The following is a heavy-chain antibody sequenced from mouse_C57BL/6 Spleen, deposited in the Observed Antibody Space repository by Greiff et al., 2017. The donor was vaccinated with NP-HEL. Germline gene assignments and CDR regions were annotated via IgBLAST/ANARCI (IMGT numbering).Heavy chain of an antibody. Sequence: EVKLVESGEGLVKPGGSLKLSCAASGFTFSSYAMSWVRQTPEKRLEWVAYISSGGDYIYYADTVKGRFTISRDNARNTLYLQMSSLKSEDTAMYYCTRLPYGSSHYWYFDVWGTGTTVTVSS. CDR1: GFTFSSYA. CDR2: ISSGGDYI. J-gene: IGHJ1*03. CDR3: TRLPYGSSHYWYFDV. V-gene: IGHV5-9-1*02. D-gene: IGHD1-1*01.